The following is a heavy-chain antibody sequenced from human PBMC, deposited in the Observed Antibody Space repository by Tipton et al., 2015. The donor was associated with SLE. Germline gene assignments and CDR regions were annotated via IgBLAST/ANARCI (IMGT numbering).Heavy chain of an antibody. CDR1: GGSIRSSRHF. Sequence: TLSLTCTVSGGSIRSSRHFWGWIRQPPGKGLEWIGVLYYSGNTYYNPSLKSRVTISADTSKNQFSLKLTSVTVADTAVYYCTRGGRGDGANPFDPWGQGTLVTVSS. CDR2: LYYSGNT. CDR3: TRGGRGDGANPFDP. V-gene: IGHV4-39*07. D-gene: IGHD4/OR15-4a*01. J-gene: IGHJ5*02.